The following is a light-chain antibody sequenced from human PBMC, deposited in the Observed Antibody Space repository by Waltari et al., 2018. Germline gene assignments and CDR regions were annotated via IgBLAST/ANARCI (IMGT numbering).Light chain of an antibody. V-gene: IGKV3-15*01. Sequence: EIVMTQSPAPLPVSVGERATLSCRASQRFGSNLAWYQLKPGQAPRLLLSGASTRATGIPARFSGSGSGTEFTLTISSLQSEDFAVYYCQQYNDWPPTFGGGTKVEIK. CDR3: QQYNDWPPT. J-gene: IGKJ4*01. CDR1: QRFGSN. CDR2: GAS.